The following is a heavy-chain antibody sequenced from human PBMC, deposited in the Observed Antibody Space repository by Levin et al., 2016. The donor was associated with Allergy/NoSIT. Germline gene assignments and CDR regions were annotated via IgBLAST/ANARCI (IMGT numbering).Heavy chain of an antibody. V-gene: IGHV4-59*01. CDR2: IYYSGTT. D-gene: IGHD6-13*01. Sequence: SETLSLTCTVSGDSISGYYWSWIRQPPGKGLQWIGYIYYSGTTNYNPSLKSRVTISADTSKNQFSLKLSSVTAADTAVYYCARGLRGIAAAVHYYSYYYMDVWGKGTTVTVSS. CDR3: ARGLRGIAAAVHYYSYYYMDV. J-gene: IGHJ6*03. CDR1: GDSISGYY.